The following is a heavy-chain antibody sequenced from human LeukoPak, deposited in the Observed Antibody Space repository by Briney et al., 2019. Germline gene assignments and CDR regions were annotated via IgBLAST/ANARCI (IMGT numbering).Heavy chain of an antibody. V-gene: IGHV1-2*02. Sequence: GASVKVSCKASGYTFTDYYMHWVRQAPGQGLEWMGWINPNSGGSNYGQKFQGRVTMTRDMSTSTVYMELSSLRSEDTAVYYCARDISSGYDHFDYWGQGTLVTVSS. J-gene: IGHJ4*02. CDR1: GYTFTDYY. CDR2: INPNSGGS. D-gene: IGHD3-22*01. CDR3: ARDISSGYDHFDY.